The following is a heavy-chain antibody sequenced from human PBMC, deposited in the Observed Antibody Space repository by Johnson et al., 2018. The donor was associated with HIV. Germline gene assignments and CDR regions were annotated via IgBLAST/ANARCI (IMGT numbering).Heavy chain of an antibody. CDR1: GLTFSDYD. D-gene: IGHD2-2*01. CDR3: ARNGLIPAAKGVAFDI. CDR2: ISSSGSTI. Sequence: QVQLVESGGGLVKPGGSLRLSCAASGLTFSDYDMSWIRQAPGKGLEWVSYISSSGSTIYYADSVEGRFTISRDNAKNSLYLQMNSLIAEDTAVYYCARNGLIPAAKGVAFDIWGQGTMVTVSS. V-gene: IGHV3-11*04. J-gene: IGHJ3*02.